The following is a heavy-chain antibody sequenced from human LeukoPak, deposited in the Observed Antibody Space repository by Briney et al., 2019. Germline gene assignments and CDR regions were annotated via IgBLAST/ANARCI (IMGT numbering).Heavy chain of an antibody. CDR3: ARDLVVVPAVLFDY. D-gene: IGHD2-2*01. CDR1: GFTFDDYA. J-gene: IGHJ4*02. V-gene: IGHV3-9*01. Sequence: PGGSLRLSCAASGFTFDDYAMHWVRQAPGKGLEWVSGISWNSGSIGYADSVKGRFTISRDNAKNSLYLQMNSLRAEDTAVYYCARDLVVVPAVLFDYWGQGTLVTVSS. CDR2: ISWNSGSI.